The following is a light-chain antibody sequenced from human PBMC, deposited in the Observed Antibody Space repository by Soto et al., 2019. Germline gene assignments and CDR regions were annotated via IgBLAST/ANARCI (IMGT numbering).Light chain of an antibody. J-gene: IGKJ4*02. CDR3: QQYGSLPLT. V-gene: IGKV3-20*01. CDR1: QSVSSDY. CDR2: RAS. Sequence: EIVLTQSPGTLSLSPGERATLSCRASQSVSSDYLAWYQQKPGQTPKVFIYRASSRATGIPARFNGSGSGTNVTLTIRRLEPDDFAVSYCQQYGSLPLTFDGGTKVEIK.